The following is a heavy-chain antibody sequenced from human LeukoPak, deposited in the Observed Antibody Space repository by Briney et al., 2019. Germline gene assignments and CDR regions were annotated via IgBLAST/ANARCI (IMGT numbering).Heavy chain of an antibody. CDR1: RFIFSSYA. V-gene: IGHV3-30*04. D-gene: IGHD4-17*01. Sequence: GGSLRLSCAASRFIFSSYAMNWVRQAPGKGLEWVAVISNDGSNSYYADSVKGRFTISRDNSKNTLYLQMNTLRAEDTAVYYCARAFSTTAFDYGGQGTLVTVSS. J-gene: IGHJ4*02. CDR3: ARAFSTTAFDY. CDR2: ISNDGSNS.